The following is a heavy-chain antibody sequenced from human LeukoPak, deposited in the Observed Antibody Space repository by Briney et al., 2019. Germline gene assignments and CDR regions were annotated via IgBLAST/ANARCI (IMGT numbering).Heavy chain of an antibody. CDR3: ARNQNSGSYSGSWFDP. D-gene: IGHD1-26*01. Sequence: TGGSLRLPCGASGFTFSDSWMHWVRQAPGPGLVWVSRINSDGRSTDYADSVKGRFTISRDNAKNTLYLQMDSLRVDDTAVYFCARNQNSGSYSGSWFDPWGQGTLVIVSS. V-gene: IGHV3-74*01. CDR2: INSDGRST. J-gene: IGHJ5*02. CDR1: GFTFSDSW.